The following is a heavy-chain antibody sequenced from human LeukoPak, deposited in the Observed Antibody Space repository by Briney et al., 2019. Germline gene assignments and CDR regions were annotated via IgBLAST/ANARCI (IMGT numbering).Heavy chain of an antibody. Sequence: GGSVRLSCSASGFKYNTYPMHWLRQAPAKGLAWVALIQDDGAKTNYADSVRGRFTISRDNSRSTVYLQMNSLKPDDTAVYYCATQTITLVVVISPFDYWGQGALVTVSS. CDR1: GFKYNTYP. J-gene: IGHJ4*02. CDR3: ATQTITLVVVISPFDY. D-gene: IGHD3-22*01. V-gene: IGHV3-30*02. CDR2: IQDDGAKT.